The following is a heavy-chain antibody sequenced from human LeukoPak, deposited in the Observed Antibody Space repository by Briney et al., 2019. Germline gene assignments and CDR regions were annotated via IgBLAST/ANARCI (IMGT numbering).Heavy chain of an antibody. CDR2: IIPIFGTA. CDR3: AAPGGTRKDAFDI. J-gene: IGHJ3*02. V-gene: IGHV1-69*13. CDR1: GGTFSSYA. Sequence: ASVKVSCKASGGTFSSYAISWVRQAPGQGLEWMGGIIPIFGTANYAQKFQGRVTITADESTSTAYMELSSLRSEDTAVYYWAAPGGTRKDAFDIWGQGTMVTVSS. D-gene: IGHD4-23*01.